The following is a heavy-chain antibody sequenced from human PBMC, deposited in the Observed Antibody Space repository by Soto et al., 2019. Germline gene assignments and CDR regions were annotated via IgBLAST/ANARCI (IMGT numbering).Heavy chain of an antibody. Sequence: PSETLSLTCTVSGGSVSSGNYHWSWIRQPPGKGLEXIGYXXXNXRXXXNXXXXSRVTISLDTSKNQFSLKLSSVTAADTAVYYCARRGVVPGADFDSWGQGTLVTVSS. V-gene: IGHV4-61*01. CDR2: XXXNXRX. CDR1: GGSVSSGNYH. CDR3: ARRGVVPGADFDS. J-gene: IGHJ4*02. D-gene: IGHD2-2*01.